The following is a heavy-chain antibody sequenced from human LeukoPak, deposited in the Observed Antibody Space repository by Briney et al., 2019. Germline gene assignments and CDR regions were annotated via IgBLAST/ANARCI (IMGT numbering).Heavy chain of an antibody. V-gene: IGHV1-2*02. CDR1: GYTFTAYY. J-gene: IGHJ6*02. D-gene: IGHD4-11*01. CDR2: SNPHSGGT. Sequence: ASVKVSCKTSGYTFTAYYMDWVRQAPGQGLEWMGWSNPHSGGTNYAQHFQGRVTMTRDTSISTAYLELSRLTSDDTAVYYCARDVRSNYGSHTMDVWGQRTTVTVSS. CDR3: ARDVRSNYGSHTMDV.